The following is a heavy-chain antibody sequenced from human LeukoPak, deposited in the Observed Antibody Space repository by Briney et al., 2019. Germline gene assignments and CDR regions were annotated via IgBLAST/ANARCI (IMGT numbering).Heavy chain of an antibody. CDR2: ISWNSGSI. D-gene: IGHD3-10*01. CDR1: GFTFDDYA. V-gene: IGHV3-9*01. CDR3: AKDIGPIVRAPFDY. Sequence: GGSLRLSCAASGFTFDDYAMHWVRQAPGKGLEWVSGISWNSGSIGYADSVKGRFTISRDNAKNSLYLQMNSLRAEDTALYYCAKDIGPIVRAPFDYWGQGTLVTVSS. J-gene: IGHJ4*02.